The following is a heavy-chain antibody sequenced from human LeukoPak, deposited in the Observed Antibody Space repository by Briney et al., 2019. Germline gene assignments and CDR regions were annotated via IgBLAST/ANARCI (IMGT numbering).Heavy chain of an antibody. D-gene: IGHD5-24*01. CDR1: GFTFSGFW. CDR2: INSDGSEE. V-gene: IGHV3-7*03. J-gene: IGHJ6*02. Sequence: PGGSLRLSCAVSGFTFSGFWMSWSRQAPGKGLEWVASINSDGSEEYYADVVKGRFTISRDNAKNSLYLQMNSLRAEDTAVYYCAREKIEMATIVYYYYYYGMDVWGQGTTVTVSS. CDR3: AREKIEMATIVYYYYYYGMDV.